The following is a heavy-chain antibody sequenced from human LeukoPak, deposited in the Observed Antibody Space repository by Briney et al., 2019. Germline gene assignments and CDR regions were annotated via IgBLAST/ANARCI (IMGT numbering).Heavy chain of an antibody. D-gene: IGHD5-18*01. V-gene: IGHV4-61*01. CDR1: GVSINTCCYY. CDR2: KYYSGST. CDR3: ARGRSYGFDFDS. J-gene: IGHJ4*02. Sequence: SETLSLTCDVSGVSINTCCYYWTWIRQPPEKGLEWIGYKYYSGSTRYNSSLRSRPTISLDSSKNQFSLRLTSVTAADTAVYYCARGRSYGFDFDSWGPGTLVIVSS.